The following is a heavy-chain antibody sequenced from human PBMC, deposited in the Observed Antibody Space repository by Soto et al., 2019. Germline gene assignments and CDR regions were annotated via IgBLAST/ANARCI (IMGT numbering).Heavy chain of an antibody. V-gene: IGHV3-30*03. CDR1: GFTFSHYP. Sequence: QLQLVQSGGGVVQPGSSLRLSCAASGFTFSHYPIHWVRQAPGKGLEWVAVVSFDGSNKYYRDSVKGRFTISKDNGKNTLYLQMNDLRHEDTAVYYCARLPGPLVSVLYIYPVHARETPSDVDVWGQGTSVTVSS. CDR2: VSFDGSNK. CDR3: ARLPGPLVSVLYIYPVHARETPSDVDV. D-gene: IGHD2-21*02. J-gene: IGHJ6*02.